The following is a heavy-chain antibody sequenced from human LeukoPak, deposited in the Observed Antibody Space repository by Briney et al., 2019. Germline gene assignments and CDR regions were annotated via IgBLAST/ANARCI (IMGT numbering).Heavy chain of an antibody. D-gene: IGHD1-14*01. Sequence: ASVKVSCKASGYTFTGYYMHWVRPAPGQGLEWMGWINPNSGGTNYSQKFQGRVTITRDTSISTAYLELSRLRSEDTAVYYCARMTTAYYYYYYMDVWGKGTTVTVSS. CDR1: GYTFTGYY. CDR2: INPNSGGT. V-gene: IGHV1-2*02. J-gene: IGHJ6*03. CDR3: ARMTTAYYYYYYMDV.